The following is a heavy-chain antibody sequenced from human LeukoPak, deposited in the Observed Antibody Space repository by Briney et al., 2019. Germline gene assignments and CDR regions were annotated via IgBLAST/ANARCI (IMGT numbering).Heavy chain of an antibody. CDR1: GYTFTSYG. D-gene: IGHD3-10*01. J-gene: IGHJ5*02. Sequence: GASVKVSCKASGYTFTSYGISWVRQAPGQGLEWMGWISAYNGNTNYAQKLQGRVTMTTDTSTSTAYMELRSLRSDDTAVYYCARGVSGSPLWFGGLFHQTNWFDPWGQGTLVTVSS. V-gene: IGHV1-18*01. CDR3: ARGVSGSPLWFGGLFHQTNWFDP. CDR2: ISAYNGNT.